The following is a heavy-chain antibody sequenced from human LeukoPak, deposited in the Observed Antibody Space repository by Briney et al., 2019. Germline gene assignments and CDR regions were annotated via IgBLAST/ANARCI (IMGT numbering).Heavy chain of an antibody. CDR3: ARDQHSSGWPWNDAFDI. V-gene: IGHV3-21*01. CDR2: ISSSSTYI. Sequence: GGSLRLSCAASGFTFSAYSMNWVRQAPGKGLEWVSSISSSSTYIYYADSLKGRFTISRDNAKNSLYLQMNSLRAEDTAVYYCARDQHSSGWPWNDAFDIWGQGTMVTVSS. CDR1: GFTFSAYS. J-gene: IGHJ3*02. D-gene: IGHD6-19*01.